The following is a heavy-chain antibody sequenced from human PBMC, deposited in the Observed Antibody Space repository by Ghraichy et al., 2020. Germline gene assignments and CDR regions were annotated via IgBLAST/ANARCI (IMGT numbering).Heavy chain of an antibody. Sequence: SGPTLVKPTQTLTLTCTFSGFSLSTSGVGVGWIRQPPGKALEWLALIYWNDDKRYSPSLKSRLTITKDTSKNQVVLTMTNMDPVDTATYYCAHSEGGSSSTVFYYYGMDVWGQGTTVTVSS. J-gene: IGHJ6*02. CDR3: AHSEGGSSSTVFYYYGMDV. CDR2: IYWNDDK. D-gene: IGHD6-6*01. V-gene: IGHV2-5*01. CDR1: GFSLSTSGVG.